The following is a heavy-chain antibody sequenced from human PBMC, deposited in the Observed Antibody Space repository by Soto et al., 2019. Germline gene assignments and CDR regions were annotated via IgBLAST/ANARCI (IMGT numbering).Heavy chain of an antibody. D-gene: IGHD6-19*01. CDR2: IKQDGSEQ. CDR1: GFILSDYL. Sequence: EVQLVDSGGALVQPGESLRLSCAASGFILSDYLMTWVRQAPGKGLEWVATIKQDGSEQYYVDSVKGRFTISRDNAEKSLYLQMNALRAEDTALYYCTIGHWLGIWGQGTLVTVSS. CDR3: TIGHWLGI. J-gene: IGHJ4*02. V-gene: IGHV3-7*01.